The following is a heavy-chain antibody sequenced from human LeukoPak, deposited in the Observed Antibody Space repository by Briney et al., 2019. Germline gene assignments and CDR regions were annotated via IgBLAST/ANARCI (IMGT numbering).Heavy chain of an antibody. J-gene: IGHJ3*02. V-gene: IGHV3-15*01. CDR2: IISKTDGGTT. D-gene: IGHD2-15*01. Sequence: PGGSLRLSCAASGFTFSNVWMSWVRQAPGQGLEWVGRIISKTDGGTTDYASPVKGRFTISRDDSKNTLYLQMNSLETEDTAVYYCTTAPRGYCSGGSCSYAFDIWGQGTMVTVSS. CDR1: GFTFSNVW. CDR3: TTAPRGYCSGGSCSYAFDI.